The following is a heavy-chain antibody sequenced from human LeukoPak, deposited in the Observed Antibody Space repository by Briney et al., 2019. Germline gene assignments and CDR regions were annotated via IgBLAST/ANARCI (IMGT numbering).Heavy chain of an antibody. V-gene: IGHV3-23*01. CDR2: ISGSGGSN. CDR1: GFTFSSYA. D-gene: IGHD3-10*01. J-gene: IGHJ4*02. CDR3: AKVEWNSELLWFGEFLSPLAYFDY. Sequence: GGSLRLSCAASGFTFSSYAMSWVRQAPGKGLEGVSAISGSGGSNYYADSVKGRFTISRDNSKNTLYLQMNSLRAEDTAVYYCAKVEWNSELLWFGEFLSPLAYFDYWGQGTLVTVSS.